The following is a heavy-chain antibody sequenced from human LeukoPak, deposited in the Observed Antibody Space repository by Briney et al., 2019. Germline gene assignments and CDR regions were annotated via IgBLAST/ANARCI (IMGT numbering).Heavy chain of an antibody. CDR3: AKDGSVAGLPFDY. Sequence: QPSETLSLTCTVSGDSIGNYFWTWIRQPPGKGVEGVSAISGSGGSTYYADSGKGRFTISRDNSKNTLYLQMNSLRAEDTAVYYCAKDGSVAGLPFDYWGQGTLVTVSS. V-gene: IGHV3-23*01. CDR1: GDSIGNYF. CDR2: ISGSGGST. D-gene: IGHD6-19*01. J-gene: IGHJ4*02.